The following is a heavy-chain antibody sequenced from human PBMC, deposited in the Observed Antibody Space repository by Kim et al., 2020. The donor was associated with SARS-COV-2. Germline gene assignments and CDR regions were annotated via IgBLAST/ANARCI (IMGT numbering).Heavy chain of an antibody. CDR3: ARGVAARPGTMDV. V-gene: IGHV3-74*01. CDR2: INSDESST. J-gene: IGHJ6*02. Sequence: GGSLRLSCAASGFTFSTYWMHWVRQAPGKGLVWVSRINSDESSTNYADSVKGRFTISRDNAKNTLYLQMNILRAEDTAIYYCARGVAARPGTMDVWGPGTTVTVSS. D-gene: IGHD6-6*01. CDR1: GFTFSTYW.